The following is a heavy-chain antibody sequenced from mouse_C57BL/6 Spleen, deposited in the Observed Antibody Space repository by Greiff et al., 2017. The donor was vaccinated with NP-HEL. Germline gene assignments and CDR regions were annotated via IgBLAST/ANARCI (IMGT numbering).Heavy chain of an antibody. CDR3: ARKETTVVADYYAMDY. V-gene: IGHV1-64*01. CDR2: IHPNSGST. J-gene: IGHJ4*01. Sequence: QVQLQQPGAELVKPGASVKLSCKASGYTFTSYWMHWVKQRPGQGLEWIGMIHPNSGSTNYNEKFKSKATLTVDKSSSTAYMQLSSLTSEGSAVYYCARKETTVVADYYAMDYWGQGTSVTVSS. CDR1: GYTFTSYW. D-gene: IGHD1-1*01.